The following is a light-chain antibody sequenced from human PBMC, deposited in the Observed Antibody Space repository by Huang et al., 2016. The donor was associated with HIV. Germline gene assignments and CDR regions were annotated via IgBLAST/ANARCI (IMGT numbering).Light chain of an antibody. V-gene: IGKV3-15*01. J-gene: IGKJ4*01. CDR3: QQYNDWPPLT. CDR2: DAS. Sequence: EIEMTQSPATLSVSPGERATLSCRASHSVYSYSAWYQQKPGQAPRLLIYDASTRATGISAKFNGTGSGTEFSLSITNLQSEDFAVYYCQQYNDWPPLTFGGGTKVEI. CDR1: HSVYSY.